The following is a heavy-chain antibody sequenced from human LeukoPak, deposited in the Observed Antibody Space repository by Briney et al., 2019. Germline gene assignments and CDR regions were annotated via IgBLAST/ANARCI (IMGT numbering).Heavy chain of an antibody. D-gene: IGHD4-11*01. J-gene: IGHJ4*02. V-gene: IGHV4-61*01. Sequence: SETLSLTCTVSGGSVSSVSYYWTWIRQPPGKGLEWIGNIHYSGSTNYNPSLKSRVTISVDTSKNQFSLKLSSVTAADTAVYYCARLMDYTYFDYWGQGTLVTVSS. CDR1: GGSVSSVSYY. CDR2: IHYSGST. CDR3: ARLMDYTYFDY.